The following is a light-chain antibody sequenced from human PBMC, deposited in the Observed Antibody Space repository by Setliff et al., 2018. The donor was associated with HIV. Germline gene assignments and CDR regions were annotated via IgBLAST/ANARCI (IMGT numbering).Light chain of an antibody. J-gene: IGLJ1*01. CDR1: SSDVGSYNL. V-gene: IGLV2-23*02. Sequence: QSVLTQPASVSGPPGQSITISCTGTSSDVGSYNLVSWYQQHPGKAPKLMIYEVSKRPSGVSNRFSGSKSGNTASLTISGLQAEAEADYYCCSYAGSSTPYVFGTGTKVTVL. CDR2: EVS. CDR3: CSYAGSSTPYV.